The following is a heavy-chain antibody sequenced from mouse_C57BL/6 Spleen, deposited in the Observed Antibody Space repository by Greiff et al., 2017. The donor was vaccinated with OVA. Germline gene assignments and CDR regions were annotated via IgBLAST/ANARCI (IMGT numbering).Heavy chain of an antibody. V-gene: IGHV5-9-1*02. CDR1: GFTFSSYA. Sequence: EVKLVESGEGLVKPGGSLKLSCAASGFTFSSYAMSWVRQTPEKRLEWVAYISSGGDYIYYADTVKGRFTLSRDNARNTLYLQMSSLKSEDTAMYYCTRVGTTVVATRPHWYFDVWGTGTTVTVSS. J-gene: IGHJ1*03. CDR2: ISSGGDYI. CDR3: TRVGTTVVATRPHWYFDV. D-gene: IGHD1-1*01.